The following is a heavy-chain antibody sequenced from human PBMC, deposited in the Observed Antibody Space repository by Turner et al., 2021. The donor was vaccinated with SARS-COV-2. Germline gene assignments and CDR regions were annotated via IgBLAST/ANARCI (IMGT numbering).Heavy chain of an antibody. Sequence: VQLLASGGGLVQPGGSLRLSCAASGFRFTKYPMNWVRQAPGKGLEWVSGISDTGADTYYADSVKGRFTISRDKSRDTLYLQMSSLRAEDTALYYCAKGNGDKVGGQGTLVIVSS. CDR3: AKGNGDKV. D-gene: IGHD7-27*01. V-gene: IGHV3-23*01. CDR1: GFRFTKYP. J-gene: IGHJ4*02. CDR2: ISDTGADT.